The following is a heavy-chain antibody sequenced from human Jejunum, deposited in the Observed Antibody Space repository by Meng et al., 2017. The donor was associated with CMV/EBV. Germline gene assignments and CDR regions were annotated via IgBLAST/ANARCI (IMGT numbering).Heavy chain of an antibody. Sequence: FTSYYMHWVRQATGQGLEWMGVINPSGGGTTYAQRFQDRVTMTRDTSASTVYMELSSLRSEDTAVYFCARVRGSYPGDYYYGMDVWGRGTTVTVSS. CDR1: FTSYY. J-gene: IGHJ6*02. CDR3: ARVRGSYPGDYYYGMDV. CDR2: INPSGGGT. V-gene: IGHV1-46*01. D-gene: IGHD1-26*01.